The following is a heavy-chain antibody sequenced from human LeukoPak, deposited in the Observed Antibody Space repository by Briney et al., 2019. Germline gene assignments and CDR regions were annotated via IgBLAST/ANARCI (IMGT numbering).Heavy chain of an antibody. CDR1: GDSISSYY. Sequence: SETLSLTCTVSGDSISSYYWSWIRLPPGKGLEWIGYIYYTGSTNYNPSLKSRVTISVDTSKNQFSMKLSSVTAADTAVYYCARGKQQLYYYMDVWGKGTTVTISS. V-gene: IGHV4-59*01. D-gene: IGHD6-13*01. CDR3: ARGKQQLYYYMDV. J-gene: IGHJ6*03. CDR2: IYYTGST.